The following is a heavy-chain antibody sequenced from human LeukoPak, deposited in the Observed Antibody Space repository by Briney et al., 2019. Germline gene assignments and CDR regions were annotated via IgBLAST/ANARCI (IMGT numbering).Heavy chain of an antibody. J-gene: IGHJ4*02. CDR1: GYTFTSYV. CDR3: ARGYTGYHYGNYFDY. CDR2: ISAYNGNT. D-gene: IGHD5-12*01. Sequence: ASVKVSCKASGYTFTSYVISWGRQAPGQGLEWMGWISAYNGNTNYAQKPQGRVTMTTGTSTSTTYMELRSLRAEDTALYYCARGYTGYHYGNYFDYWGQGTLVTVSS. V-gene: IGHV1-18*01.